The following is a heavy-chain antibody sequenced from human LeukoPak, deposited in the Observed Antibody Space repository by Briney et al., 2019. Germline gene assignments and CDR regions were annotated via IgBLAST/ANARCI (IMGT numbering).Heavy chain of an antibody. J-gene: IGHJ5*02. CDR1: GGSISSGGYY. CDR3: AREGDYDSSGYYYRWFDP. D-gene: IGHD3-22*01. Sequence: PSETLSLTCTVSGGSISSGGYYWSWIRQHPGKGLEWIGYIYYSGSTYYNPSLKSRVTISVDTSKNQFSLKLSSVTAADTAVYYCAREGDYDSSGYYYRWFDPWGQGTLVTVSS. V-gene: IGHV4-31*03. CDR2: IYYSGST.